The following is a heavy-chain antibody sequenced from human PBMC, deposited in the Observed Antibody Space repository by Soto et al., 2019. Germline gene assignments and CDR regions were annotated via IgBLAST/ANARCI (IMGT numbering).Heavy chain of an antibody. CDR3: AASYGSGHRAFDF. D-gene: IGHD3-10*01. J-gene: IGHJ4*02. CDR2: INPIVSMS. CDR1: GDTFSFYT. Sequence: SVKVSCKASGDTFSFYTINWVRQAPGLGLEWVGRINPIVSMSNYAQKFQGRVSMTADKSTSTAYMELRSLRSDDTAMYFCAASYGSGHRAFDFSGQGALVTVSS. V-gene: IGHV1-69*02.